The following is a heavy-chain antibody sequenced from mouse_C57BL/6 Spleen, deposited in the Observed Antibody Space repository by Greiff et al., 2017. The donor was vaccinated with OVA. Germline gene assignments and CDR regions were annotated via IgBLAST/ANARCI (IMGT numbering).Heavy chain of an antibody. J-gene: IGHJ4*01. CDR1: GFTFSSYG. V-gene: IGHV5-6*01. Sequence: EVQVVESGGDLVKPGGSLKLSCAASGFTFSSYGMSWVRQTPDKRLEWVATISSGGSYTNYPDSVKGRVTISRDNAKNTLYLQMSSLKSDDTAVYYCARRRVFYAMDYWGQGTSVTVSS. CDR3: ARRRVFYAMDY. CDR2: ISSGGSYT.